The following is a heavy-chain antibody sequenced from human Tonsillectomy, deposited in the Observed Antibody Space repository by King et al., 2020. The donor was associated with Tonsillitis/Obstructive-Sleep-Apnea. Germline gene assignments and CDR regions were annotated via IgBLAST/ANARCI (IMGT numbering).Heavy chain of an antibody. V-gene: IGHV3-33*01. D-gene: IGHD1-26*01. CDR1: GFTFSSYG. Sequence: VQLVESGGGVVQPGRSLRLSCAASGFTFSSYGMHWVRQAPGKGLEWVAVIWYDGSNKYYADSVKGRFTISRDNSKNTLYLQMNSLRAEDTAVYYCARWDLSIGGAEQGDACDIWGQGTMVTVSS. J-gene: IGHJ3*02. CDR3: ARWDLSIGGAEQGDACDI. CDR2: IWYDGSNK.